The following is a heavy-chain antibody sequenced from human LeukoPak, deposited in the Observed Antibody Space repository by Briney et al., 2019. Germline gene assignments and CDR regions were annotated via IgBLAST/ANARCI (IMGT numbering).Heavy chain of an antibody. CDR2: ISSSSSYI. J-gene: IGHJ4*02. V-gene: IGHV3-21*04. CDR1: GFTFSSYS. CDR3: ARENDSSGYYLTYFDY. Sequence: GGSLRPSCAASGFTFSSYSMNWVRQAPGKGLEWVSSISSSSSYIYYADSVKGRFTISRDNAKNSLYLQMNSLRAEDTAVYCCARENDSSGYYLTYFDYWGQGTLVTVSS. D-gene: IGHD3-22*01.